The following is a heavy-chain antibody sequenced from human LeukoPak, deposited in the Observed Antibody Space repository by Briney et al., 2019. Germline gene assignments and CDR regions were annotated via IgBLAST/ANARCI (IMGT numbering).Heavy chain of an antibody. CDR3: ASTPGSWDTVTTGDFDY. V-gene: IGHV4-30-4*08. CDR1: GGSISSGDYY. J-gene: IGHJ4*02. CDR2: IYYSGST. Sequence: PSQTLSLTCTVSGGSISSGDYYWSWIRQPPGKGLEWIGYIYYSGSTYYNPSLKSRVTISVDTSKNQFSLKLSSVTAADTAVYYCASTPGSWDTVTTGDFDYWGQGTRVTVSS. D-gene: IGHD4-11*01.